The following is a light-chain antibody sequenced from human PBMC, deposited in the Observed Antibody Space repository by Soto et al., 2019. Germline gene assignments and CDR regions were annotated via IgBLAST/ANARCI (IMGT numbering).Light chain of an antibody. CDR3: QQSYTTPLT. CDR1: QPINSY. Sequence: DIQMTQSPSSLSASVGDRVTITCRASQPINSYANWYQQKPGEAPKLLIYAASILQRGVPSKFRGSGSGSEFYLTIRSLQPDYFATYYCQQSYTTPLTFGGGTKVEIK. J-gene: IGKJ4*01. CDR2: AAS. V-gene: IGKV1-39*01.